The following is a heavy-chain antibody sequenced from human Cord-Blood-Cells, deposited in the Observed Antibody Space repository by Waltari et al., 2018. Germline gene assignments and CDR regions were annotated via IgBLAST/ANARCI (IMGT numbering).Heavy chain of an antibody. V-gene: IGHV1-2*04. J-gene: IGHJ4*02. CDR1: GYTFTGYY. D-gene: IGHD3-10*01. CDR3: ARSGDFDY. Sequence: QVQLVQSGAEVKKPGASVKVSCKASGYTFTGYYMHWVRQAPGQGLEWMGWINPNSGGTNYAQKCQGWVTMTRDTSISTAYMELSRLRSDDTAVYYCARSGDFDYWGQGTLVTVSS. CDR2: INPNSGGT.